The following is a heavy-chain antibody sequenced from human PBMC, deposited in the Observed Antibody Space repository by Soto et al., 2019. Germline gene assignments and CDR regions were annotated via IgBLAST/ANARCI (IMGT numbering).Heavy chain of an antibody. D-gene: IGHD5-18*01. CDR1: GYSFTSYW. CDR2: IYPGDSDT. Sequence: PGESLKISCKGSGYSFTSYWIGWVRQMPGKGLEWMGIIYPGDSDTRYSPSFQGQVTISADKSISTAYLQWSSLKASDTAMYYCARRSDTAMAPLLGYYYYYGLDVWGQGTTVTVSS. J-gene: IGHJ6*02. CDR3: ARRSDTAMAPLLGYYYYYGLDV. V-gene: IGHV5-51*01.